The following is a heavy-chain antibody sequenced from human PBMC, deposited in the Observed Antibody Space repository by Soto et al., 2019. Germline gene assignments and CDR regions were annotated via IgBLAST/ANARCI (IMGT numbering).Heavy chain of an antibody. Sequence: ASVKVSCKASGYTFTSYYMHWVRQAPGQGLEWMGIINPSGGSTSYAQKFQGRVTMTRDTSTSTVYMELSSLRSEDTAVYYCARSYGSGSYQRYYFDYWGQGTLVTVSS. D-gene: IGHD3-10*01. J-gene: IGHJ4*02. CDR2: INPSGGST. CDR3: ARSYGSGSYQRYYFDY. CDR1: GYTFTSYY. V-gene: IGHV1-46*03.